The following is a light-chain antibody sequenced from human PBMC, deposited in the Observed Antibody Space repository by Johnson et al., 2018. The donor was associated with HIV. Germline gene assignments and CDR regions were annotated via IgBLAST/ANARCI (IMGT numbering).Light chain of an antibody. J-gene: IGLJ1*01. CDR3: GTWDSGLSAGGV. CDR1: DSDIGNNY. V-gene: IGLV1-51*01. CDR2: DNN. Sequence: QLVLTQPPSVSAAPGQNVTISCFGSDSDIGNNYVSWYQQLPGTAPKLLIYDNNKRPSGIPDRFSGSKSGTSATLGITGLQTGDEADYYCGTWDSGLSAGGVFGTGTKVTVL.